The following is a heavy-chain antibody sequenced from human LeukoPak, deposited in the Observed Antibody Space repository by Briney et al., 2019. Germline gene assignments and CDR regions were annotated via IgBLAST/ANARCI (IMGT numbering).Heavy chain of an antibody. J-gene: IGHJ4*02. CDR3: ATNPKYSSYY. D-gene: IGHD6-6*01. CDR2: ISGSGGST. CDR1: GFTFSSYA. Sequence: GGSLRLSCAASGFTFSSYAMSWVRRAPGKGPEWVSAISGSGGSTYYADSVKGRFTISRDNSKNTLYLQMNSLRAEDTAVYYCATNPKYSSYYWGQGTLVTVSS. V-gene: IGHV3-23*01.